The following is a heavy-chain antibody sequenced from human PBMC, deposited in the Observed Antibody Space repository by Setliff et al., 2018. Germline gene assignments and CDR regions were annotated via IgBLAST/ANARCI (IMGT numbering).Heavy chain of an antibody. Sequence: PSETLSLTCSVSGGSISGSHYSWVWMRQPPGKRLEWIGSTYYNGTAYYNPSLQSRVAISVDTSKNYSSLDVNSVTAADTAVYYCARRDGYLQFREFFDFWGQGILVTVSS. D-gene: IGHD3-10*01. CDR2: TYYNGTA. J-gene: IGHJ4*02. CDR3: ARRDGYLQFREFFDF. CDR1: GGSISGSHYS. V-gene: IGHV4-39*02.